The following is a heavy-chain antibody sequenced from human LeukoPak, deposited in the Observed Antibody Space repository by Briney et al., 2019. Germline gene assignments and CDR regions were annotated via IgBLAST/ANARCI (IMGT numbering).Heavy chain of an antibody. D-gene: IGHD3-10*01. V-gene: IGHV4-39*01. J-gene: IGHJ4*02. CDR2: IYYSGST. CDR1: GGSISSSSYY. Sequence: PSETPSLTCTVSGGSISSSSYYWGWIRQPPGKGLEWIGSIYYSGSTYYNPSLKSRVTISVDTSKNQFSLKLSSVTAADTAVYYCARNYYGSGSYLVDYWGQGTLVTVSS. CDR3: ARNYYGSGSYLVDY.